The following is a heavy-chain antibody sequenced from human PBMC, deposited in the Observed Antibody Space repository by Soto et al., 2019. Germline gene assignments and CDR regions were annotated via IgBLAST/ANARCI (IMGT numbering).Heavy chain of an antibody. CDR1: GGSFSDYF. D-gene: IGHD1-26*01. J-gene: IGHJ4*02. Sequence: QVQLQQWGAGLLKPSETLSLTCAVYGGSFSDYFWTWIRQSPGKGLEWVGDANHRGSTSYDPSLKSRVPRSLDTSTNQFSLRMSSVTAADTTVYYWARVLVGAFDHWGQGTVVTVSS. CDR3: ARVLVGAFDH. CDR2: ANHRGST. V-gene: IGHV4-34*02.